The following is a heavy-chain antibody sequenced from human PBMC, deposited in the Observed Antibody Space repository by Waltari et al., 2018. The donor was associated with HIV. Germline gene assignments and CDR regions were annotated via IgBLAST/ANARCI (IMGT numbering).Heavy chain of an antibody. D-gene: IGHD2-15*01. V-gene: IGHV4-34*01. CDR2: INHSGST. CDR3: ARGSLYCSAGSCYPFSFDY. J-gene: IGHJ4*02. CDR1: GWSYRGCY. Sequence: QVHLQQCSSQPLWPWETLSLTSAPCGWSYRGCYGLVFPQPPGRCLAWIGEINHSGSTNYNPSLWGRVSISIDTSKNQFSLKLTSVTAADTAVYYCARGSLYCSAGSCYPFSFDYWGQGILVAVSS.